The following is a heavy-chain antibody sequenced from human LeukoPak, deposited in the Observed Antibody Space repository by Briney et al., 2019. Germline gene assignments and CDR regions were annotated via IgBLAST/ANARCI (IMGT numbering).Heavy chain of an antibody. CDR3: AKRGLGSSGLYNFGS. J-gene: IGHJ4*02. Sequence: PGGSLRLSCAASGFTFSSYAMSWVRQAPGKGLEWVSAIIGTGGSTYFADFVKGRFTISRDNSKNTVYLQMSGLRAEDTAVYYCAKRGLGSSGLYNFGSWGQGTLVTVSS. CDR1: GFTFSSYA. D-gene: IGHD3-10*01. CDR2: IIGTGGST. V-gene: IGHV3-23*01.